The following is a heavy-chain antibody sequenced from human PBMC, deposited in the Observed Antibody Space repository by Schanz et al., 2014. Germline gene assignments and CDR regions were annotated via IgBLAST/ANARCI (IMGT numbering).Heavy chain of an antibody. CDR2: IVPLLNVT. V-gene: IGHV1-69*08. D-gene: IGHD3-22*01. CDR1: GGTFSSYT. CDR3: VRDGDERLVVIFDQ. Sequence: QVQLVQSGAEVKKPGSSVKVSCKASGGTFSSYTINWVRQAPGQGLELMGRIVPLLNVTNYTQKFQGRVTMTTDTSTSTAYMELRNLRSDDTAVYYCVRDGDERLVVIFDQWGQGTLVTVSS. J-gene: IGHJ4*02.